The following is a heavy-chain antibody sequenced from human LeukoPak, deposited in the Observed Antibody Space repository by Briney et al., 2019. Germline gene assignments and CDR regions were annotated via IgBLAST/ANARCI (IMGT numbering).Heavy chain of an antibody. J-gene: IGHJ6*02. V-gene: IGHV4-30-4*01. D-gene: IGHD4-11*01. CDR3: ARDLSTDSNYAYGMDV. CDR1: GGSISSGDYY. Sequence: PSQTLSLTCTVSGGSISSGDYYWSWIRQPPGKGLECIRYIYYTGSTYYNSSLRSRVTISVDQSKNQFSLKLRSVTAAATAVYYCARDLSTDSNYAYGMDVWGQGTTVTVSS. CDR2: IYYTGST.